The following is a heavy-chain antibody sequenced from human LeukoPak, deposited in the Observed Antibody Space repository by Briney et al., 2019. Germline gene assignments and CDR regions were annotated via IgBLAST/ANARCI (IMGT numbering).Heavy chain of an antibody. V-gene: IGHV3-30*18. Sequence: GGSLRLSCAASGFTFSSYGMHWVRQAPGKGLEWVAVISYDGSNKYYADSVKGRFTIARDNSKNTLYLQMNSLRAEDTAVYYCAKDVGDRNWFDPWGQGTLVTVS. CDR3: AKDVGDRNWFDP. J-gene: IGHJ5*02. CDR1: GFTFSSYG. D-gene: IGHD4-17*01. CDR2: ISYDGSNK.